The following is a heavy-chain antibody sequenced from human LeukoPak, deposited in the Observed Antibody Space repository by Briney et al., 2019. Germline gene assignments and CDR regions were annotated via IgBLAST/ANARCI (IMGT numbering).Heavy chain of an antibody. D-gene: IGHD2-21*02. Sequence: SETLSLTCTVSGGSIRSSRYYGGWIRQPPGKAREWIGSIYYSGCTYYNPSLKSRVTISVDTSKNQFSLKLSSVTAADTAVYYCARPANCGGDCYNYFDYWGQGTLVTVSS. CDR3: ARPANCGGDCYNYFDY. CDR1: GGSIRSSRYY. V-gene: IGHV4-39*01. J-gene: IGHJ4*02. CDR2: IYYSGCT.